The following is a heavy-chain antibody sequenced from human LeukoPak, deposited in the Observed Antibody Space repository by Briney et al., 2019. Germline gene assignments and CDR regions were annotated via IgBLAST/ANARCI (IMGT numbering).Heavy chain of an antibody. CDR1: GFTFSSYW. D-gene: IGHD3-10*01. V-gene: IGHV3-74*01. J-gene: IGHJ5*02. CDR3: ARDRGFGDLSDRFDP. Sequence: GGSLRLSCAASGFTFSSYWMHWVRQAPGKGLLWVSRINGDGSTTNYADSVKGRFTISRDNAKNTLYLQINSLRAEDMAVYYCARDRGFGDLSDRFDPWGQGTLVTVSS. CDR2: INGDGSTT.